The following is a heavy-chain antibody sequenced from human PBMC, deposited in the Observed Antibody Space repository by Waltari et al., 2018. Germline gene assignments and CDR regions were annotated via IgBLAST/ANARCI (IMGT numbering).Heavy chain of an antibody. CDR3: ARDRGDYGDYFFDY. V-gene: IGHV3-7*01. Sequence: EVQLVESGGGLVQPGRSLRLSCAASGFTFDDYAMHWVRQAPGKGLEWVANIKQDGSEKYYVDSVKGRFTISRDNAKNSLYLQMNSLRAEDTAVYYCARDRGDYGDYFFDYWGQGTLVTVSS. D-gene: IGHD4-17*01. CDR2: IKQDGSEK. CDR1: GFTFDDYA. J-gene: IGHJ4*02.